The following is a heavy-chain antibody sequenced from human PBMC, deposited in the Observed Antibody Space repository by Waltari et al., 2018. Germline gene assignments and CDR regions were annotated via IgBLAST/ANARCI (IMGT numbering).Heavy chain of an antibody. CDR1: GFTFSSYW. V-gene: IGHV3-7*03. CDR3: ARDKSLGGWYPWESDYYYGMDV. Sequence: EVQLVESGGGLVQPGGSLRLSCAASGFTFSSYWMSWVRQAPGKGREWVANIKQDGSEKYYVDSVKGRFTISRDNAKNSLYLQMNSLRAEDTAVYYCARDKSLGGWYPWESDYYYGMDVWGQGTTVTVSS. D-gene: IGHD6-19*01. J-gene: IGHJ6*02. CDR2: IKQDGSEK.